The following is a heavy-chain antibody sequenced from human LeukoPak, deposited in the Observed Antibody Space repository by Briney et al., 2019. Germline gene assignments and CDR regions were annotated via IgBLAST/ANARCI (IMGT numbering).Heavy chain of an antibody. CDR2: ISYDGSNK. CDR1: GFTFSSYA. J-gene: IGHJ4*02. CDR3: APFVGTTVTTLEY. D-gene: IGHD4-17*01. V-gene: IGHV3-30-3*01. Sequence: GGSLRLSCAASGFTFSSYAMHWVRQAPGKGLEWVAVISYDGSNKYYADSVKGRFTISRDNAKNSLYLQMNSLRAEDTAVYYCAPFVGTTVTTLEYWGQGTLVTVSS.